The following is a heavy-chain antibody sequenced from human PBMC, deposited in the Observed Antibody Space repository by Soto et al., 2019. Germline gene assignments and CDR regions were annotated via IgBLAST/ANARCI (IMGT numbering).Heavy chain of an antibody. V-gene: IGHV4-39*01. J-gene: IGHJ4*02. D-gene: IGHD6-13*01. CDR2: IYYSGST. Sequence: SDTLSLTCTVSGGSISSSSYYWGWIRQPPGKGLEWIGSIYYSGSTYYNPSLKSRVTISVDTSKSQFSLKLSSVTAADTAVYYCARRARVYSSSWSPVDYWGQGTLVTVSS. CDR3: ARRARVYSSSWSPVDY. CDR1: GGSISSSSYY.